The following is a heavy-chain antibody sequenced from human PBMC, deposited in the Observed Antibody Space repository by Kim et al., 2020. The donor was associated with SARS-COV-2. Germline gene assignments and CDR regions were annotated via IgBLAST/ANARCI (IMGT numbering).Heavy chain of an antibody. D-gene: IGHD5-12*01. V-gene: IGHV1-69*01. Sequence: NYAQKFPGRVTITADESTSTAYMELSSLRSEDTAVYYCARGTGDGYNPDYWGQGTLVTVSS. CDR3: ARGTGDGYNPDY. J-gene: IGHJ4*02.